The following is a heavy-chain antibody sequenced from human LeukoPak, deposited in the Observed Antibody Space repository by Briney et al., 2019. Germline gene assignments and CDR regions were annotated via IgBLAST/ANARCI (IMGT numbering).Heavy chain of an antibody. Sequence: SVKVSCKASGGTFSSCAISWVRQAPGQGLEWMGGIIPIFGTANYAQKFQGRVTITTDESTSTAYMELSSLRSEDTAVYYCARGYGSGSYPQYYYYYYMDVWGKGTTVTVSS. V-gene: IGHV1-69*05. D-gene: IGHD3-10*01. CDR3: ARGYGSGSYPQYYYYYYMDV. CDR2: IIPIFGTA. CDR1: GGTFSSCA. J-gene: IGHJ6*03.